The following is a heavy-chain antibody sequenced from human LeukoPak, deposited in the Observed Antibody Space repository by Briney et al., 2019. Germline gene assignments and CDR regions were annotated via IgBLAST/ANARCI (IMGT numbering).Heavy chain of an antibody. CDR3: ARGPVFGVVIIWFDP. J-gene: IGHJ5*02. D-gene: IGHD3-3*01. V-gene: IGHV4-39*07. CDR1: GGSISSSSYY. Sequence: SETLSLTCTVSGGSISSSSYYWGWIRQPPGKGLEWIGSIYYSGSTYYNPSLKSRVTISVDTSKNQFSLKLSSVTAADTAVYYCARGPVFGVVIIWFDPWGRGTLVTVSS. CDR2: IYYSGST.